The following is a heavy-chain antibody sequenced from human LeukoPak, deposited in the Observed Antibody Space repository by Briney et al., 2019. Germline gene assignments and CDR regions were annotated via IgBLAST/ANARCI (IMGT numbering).Heavy chain of an antibody. CDR3: ARAYYYYNMDV. CDR2: INSDGSST. J-gene: IGHJ6*03. CDR1: GFTFSSYW. Sequence: GGSLRLSCAASGFTFSSYWMHWVRQVPGKGLVWVSRINSDGSSTSYADSVKGRFTISRDNAKNTLYLQMNSLRAEDTAVYYCARAYYYYNMDVWGKGTTVTISS. V-gene: IGHV3-74*01.